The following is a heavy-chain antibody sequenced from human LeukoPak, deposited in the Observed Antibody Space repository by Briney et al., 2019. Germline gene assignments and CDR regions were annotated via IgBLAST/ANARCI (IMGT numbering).Heavy chain of an antibody. V-gene: IGHV4-4*02. J-gene: IGHJ4*02. CDR2: IYHSGST. D-gene: IGHD6-13*01. Sequence: PSETLSLICAVSGGSISSSNWWSWVRQPPGKGLEWIGEIYHSGSTNYNPSLKSRVTISVDKSKNQFSLKLSSVTAADTAVYYCARDGGSSSSTLDYWGQGTLVTVSS. CDR1: GGSISSSNW. CDR3: ARDGGSSSSTLDY.